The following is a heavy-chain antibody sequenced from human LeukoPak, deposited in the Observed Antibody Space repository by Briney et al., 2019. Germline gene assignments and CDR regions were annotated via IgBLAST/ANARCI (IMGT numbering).Heavy chain of an antibody. CDR3: ASGYCSGGSCLVFDY. J-gene: IGHJ4*02. CDR2: IYYSGST. D-gene: IGHD2-15*01. V-gene: IGHV4-39*01. Sequence: SETLSLTCTVSGGSISSSSYYWGWIRQPPGKGLEWIGSIYYSGSTYYNPSLKSRVTISVDTSKNQFSLKLRSVTAADTAVYYCASGYCSGGSCLVFDYWGQGTLVTVSS. CDR1: GGSISSSSYY.